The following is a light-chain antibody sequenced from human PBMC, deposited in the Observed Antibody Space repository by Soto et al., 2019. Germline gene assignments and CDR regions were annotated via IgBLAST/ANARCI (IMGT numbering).Light chain of an antibody. CDR1: QSVSSRS. CDR2: GAS. V-gene: IGKV3-20*01. Sequence: ENVLTQSPGTVSLSPGERATLSCRASQSVSSRSLAWYQQKPGQAPRLLISGASSRAADIPDRFSGSGSGTDFTLTINRLEPEDFAVYYCQQYDSSPRTFGQGTKVDIK. J-gene: IGKJ1*01. CDR3: QQYDSSPRT.